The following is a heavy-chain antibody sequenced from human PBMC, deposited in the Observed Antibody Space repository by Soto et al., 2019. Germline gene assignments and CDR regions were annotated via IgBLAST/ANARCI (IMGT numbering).Heavy chain of an antibody. D-gene: IGHD1-1*01. CDR3: VRDGTKTLRDWFDP. V-gene: IGHV4-4*07. CDR1: GSSIGGFY. CDR2: IYATGTT. J-gene: IGHJ5*02. Sequence: PSETLSLTCTFSGSSIGGFYLSLIRKSAGKGLEWIGRIYATGTTDYNPSLKSRVTMSVDTSKKQFSLKLRSVTAADTAVYYCVRDGTKTLRDWFDPWGQGISVTVSS.